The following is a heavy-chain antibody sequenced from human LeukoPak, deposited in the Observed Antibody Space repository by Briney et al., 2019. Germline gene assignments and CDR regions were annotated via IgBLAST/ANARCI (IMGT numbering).Heavy chain of an antibody. V-gene: IGHV3-74*01. CDR3: ARDTSGYDRLMDY. CDR1: GFTFSSYW. CDR2: INGDGNIA. D-gene: IGHD5-12*01. J-gene: IGHJ4*02. Sequence: GGSLRLSCAASGFTFSSYWMHWVRQAPGKGLVWVSRINGDGNIADYADSAKGRFTISRDNAKNSLYLQMNSLRAEDTAVYYCARDTSGYDRLMDYWGQGTLVTVSS.